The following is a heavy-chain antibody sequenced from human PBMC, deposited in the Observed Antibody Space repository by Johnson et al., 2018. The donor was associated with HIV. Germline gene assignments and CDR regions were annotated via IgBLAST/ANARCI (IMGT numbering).Heavy chain of an antibody. J-gene: IGHJ3*02. D-gene: IGHD3-22*01. CDR2: ISYDGSNK. V-gene: IGHV3-30-3*01. Sequence: QVQLVESGGGVFQPGTSLRLSCAASGFTFSSFAMHWVRQAPGKGLEWMAFISYDGSNKYFTDSVRGRFTISRDNSKNTLFLQINSLRAEDTAVYYCVRRFYDSSAFDIWGQGTLVTVSS. CDR1: GFTFSSFA. CDR3: VRRFYDSSAFDI.